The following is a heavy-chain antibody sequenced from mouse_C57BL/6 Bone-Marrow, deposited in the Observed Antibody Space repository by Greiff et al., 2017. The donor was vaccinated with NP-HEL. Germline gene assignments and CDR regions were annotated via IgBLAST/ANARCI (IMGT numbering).Heavy chain of an antibody. V-gene: IGHV1-18*01. CDR1: GYTFTDYN. CDR3: ALFITTHWYFDV. J-gene: IGHJ1*03. D-gene: IGHD1-1*01. Sequence: EVQLQQSGPELVKPGASVKIPCKASGYTFTDYNMDWVKQSHGKSLEWIGDINPNNGGTIYNQKFKGKATLTVDKSSSTAYMELRSLTSENTAVYYCALFITTHWYFDVWGTGTTVTVSS. CDR2: INPNNGGT.